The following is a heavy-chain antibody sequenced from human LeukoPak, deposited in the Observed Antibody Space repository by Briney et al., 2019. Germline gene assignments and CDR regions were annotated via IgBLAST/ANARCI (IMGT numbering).Heavy chain of an antibody. V-gene: IGHV1-2*02. Sequence: ASVKVSCKASGYTFTGYYMHWVRQAPGQGLEWMGWINRNRGGTNYAQKLQGRVTMTTDTSTSTAYMELRSLRSDDTAVYYCARDRNDILTGYYLPAPFDYWGQGTLVTVSS. CDR2: INRNRGGT. D-gene: IGHD3-9*01. J-gene: IGHJ4*02. CDR3: ARDRNDILTGYYLPAPFDY. CDR1: GYTFTGYY.